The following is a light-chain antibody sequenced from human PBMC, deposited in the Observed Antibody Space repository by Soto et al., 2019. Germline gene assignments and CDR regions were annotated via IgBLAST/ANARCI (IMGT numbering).Light chain of an antibody. CDR2: GAS. Sequence: EIVLTQSPGTLSLSPGERATLSCRASQSVTSSYLAWYQQKPGQAPRFPMYGASSRATGIPDRFSGRGSGTDFTLTISRLEPEDFAVYYCQQYGTSPTTFGQGTRWIS. V-gene: IGKV3-20*01. J-gene: IGKJ1*01. CDR3: QQYGTSPTT. CDR1: QSVTSSY.